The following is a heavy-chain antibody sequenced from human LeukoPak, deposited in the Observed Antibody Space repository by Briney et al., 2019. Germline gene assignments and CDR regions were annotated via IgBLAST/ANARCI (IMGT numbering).Heavy chain of an antibody. CDR2: ISGSGGST. V-gene: IGHV3-23*01. CDR3: AKDSSSWPEYFQH. CDR1: GFTSSSYA. D-gene: IGHD6-13*01. J-gene: IGHJ1*01. Sequence: QSGGSLRLSCAASGFTSSSYAMSWVRQVPGKGLEWVSGISGSGGSTFYADSVKGRFTISRDNSKNTLYLQMNSLRAEDTAVYYCAKDSSSWPEYFQHWGQGTLVTVSS.